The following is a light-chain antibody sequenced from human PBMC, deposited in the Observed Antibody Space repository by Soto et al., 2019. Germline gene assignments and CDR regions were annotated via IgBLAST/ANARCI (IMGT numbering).Light chain of an antibody. Sequence: DIQMTQSPSALSASVGDRVTITCRASQTISSRLAWIQQKPGKAPKLLIYDASSLGSGVPSRFSGCGSGTEFTLTISSLQADDFATYYCQQYKSYWTFGQGTKVEIK. CDR3: QQYKSYWT. CDR1: QTISSR. V-gene: IGKV1-5*01. J-gene: IGKJ1*01. CDR2: DAS.